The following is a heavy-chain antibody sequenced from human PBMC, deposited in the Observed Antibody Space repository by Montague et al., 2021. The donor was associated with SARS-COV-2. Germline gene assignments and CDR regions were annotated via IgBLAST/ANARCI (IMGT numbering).Heavy chain of an antibody. Sequence: SETLSLTCSLSGVSITSYYWSWVRQPAGKGLKWIGHIYASGSTNYSPSLKSRVRLSIDNPKNQFSLKLESLTAADTAVYYCVRDGGNWYYFDYWGQGALVTVSS. J-gene: IGHJ4*02. CDR2: IYASGST. CDR3: VRDGGNWYYFDY. CDR1: GVSITSYY. V-gene: IGHV4-4*07. D-gene: IGHD3-16*01.